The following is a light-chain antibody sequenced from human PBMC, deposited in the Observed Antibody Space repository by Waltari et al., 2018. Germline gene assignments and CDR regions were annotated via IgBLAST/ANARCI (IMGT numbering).Light chain of an antibody. CDR2: GAS. J-gene: IGKJ1*01. CDR3: QQYNNWPPTWT. Sequence: EIVMTQSPATLSVSPGERATLSCRASQSVSSNLAWYQQKPGQAPRLLIYGASTRATGIPARFSGSGSGPEFTRTISSLQSEDFAVYYCQQYNNWPPTWTFGQGTKVEIK. CDR1: QSVSSN. V-gene: IGKV3-15*01.